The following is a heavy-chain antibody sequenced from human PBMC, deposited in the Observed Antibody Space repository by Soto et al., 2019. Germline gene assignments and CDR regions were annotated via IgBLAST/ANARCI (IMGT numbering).Heavy chain of an antibody. V-gene: IGHV4-31*03. CDR2: IYNSGST. CDR3: TITTSISGHHGY. CDR1: GGSFRSGGYY. D-gene: IGHD5-12*01. Sequence: QLPLPESGPGLVKPSQTLSLASSDSGGSFRSGGYYCSWNRQLPGKGLEWLAYIYNSGSTFYNPSLKSRVTISLHTSKKQYFRKLSSLTAADTAGYYGTITTSISGHHGYRGQGTLVTVAA. J-gene: IGHJ1*01.